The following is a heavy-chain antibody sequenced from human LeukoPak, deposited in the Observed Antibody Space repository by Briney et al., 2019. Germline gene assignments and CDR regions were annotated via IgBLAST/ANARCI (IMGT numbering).Heavy chain of an antibody. V-gene: IGHV4-31*03. CDR2: IYYSGST. D-gene: IGHD3-10*02. CDR3: ARQADMFGELSNTFDY. Sequence: SQTLSLTCTVSGGSISSGGYHWSWIRQHPGKGLEWIGYIYYSGSTYYNPSLKSRVTISVDTSKNQFSLKLSSVTAADTAVYYCARQADMFGELSNTFDYWGQGTLVTVSS. J-gene: IGHJ4*02. CDR1: GGSISSGGYH.